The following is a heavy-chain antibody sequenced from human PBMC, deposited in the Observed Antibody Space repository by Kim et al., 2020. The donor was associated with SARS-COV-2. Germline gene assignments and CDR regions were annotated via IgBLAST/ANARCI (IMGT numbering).Heavy chain of an antibody. D-gene: IGHD3-22*01. Sequence: GGSRRLSCAASGFTFSSYDMHWVRQATGKGLEWVSAIGTAGDTYYPGSVKGRFTISRENAKNSLYLQMNSLRAGDTAVYYCARGDSSGYYWAFDYWGQGTLVTVSS. J-gene: IGHJ4*02. CDR3: ARGDSSGYYWAFDY. CDR1: GFTFSSYD. CDR2: IGTAGDT. V-gene: IGHV3-13*04.